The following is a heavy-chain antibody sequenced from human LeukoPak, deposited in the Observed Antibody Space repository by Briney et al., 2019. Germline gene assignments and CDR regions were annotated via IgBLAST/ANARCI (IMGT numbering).Heavy chain of an antibody. CDR2: INYSGST. CDR1: GGSISSYY. J-gene: IGHJ4*02. D-gene: IGHD3-3*01. Sequence: SETLSLTCTVSGGSISSYYWSWIRQPPGKGLEWIGYINYSGSTNYNPSLKSRVTISVDTSKNQFSLKLSSVTAADTAVYYCARHHYDFWSGYYSPNYFDYWGQGTLVTVSS. CDR3: ARHHYDFWSGYYSPNYFDY. V-gene: IGHV4-59*08.